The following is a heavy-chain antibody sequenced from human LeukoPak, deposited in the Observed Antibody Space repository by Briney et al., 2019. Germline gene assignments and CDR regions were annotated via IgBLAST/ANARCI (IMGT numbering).Heavy chain of an antibody. J-gene: IGHJ4*02. Sequence: GGSLRLSCAASGFTFDDYAMHWVRHAPGKGLEWVSGISWNSGSLGYADSVKGPFTISTDNRKNSLYLQMNSLRTEDTALYYCAKDIGVGYCNCCLFDYLGQGTLVTVSS. CDR3: AKDIGVGYCNCCLFDY. CDR2: ISWNSGSL. CDR1: GFTFDDYA. D-gene: IGHD2-15*01. V-gene: IGHV3-9*01.